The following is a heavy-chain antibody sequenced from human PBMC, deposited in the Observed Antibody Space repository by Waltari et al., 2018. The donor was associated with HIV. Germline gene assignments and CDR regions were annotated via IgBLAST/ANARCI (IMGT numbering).Heavy chain of an antibody. CDR2: INASGGT. CDR1: GGSSNNYY. Sequence: QVQLRESGPSLVKPSETLSLTGIVSGGSSNNYYWNWIRQPAGEGLAWLGRINASGGTNYNPSLKRRVTMSLDTSKIQFSLKLTSVTAADTAVYFCARETSGPTWRLCDAWGQGTLVTVSS. J-gene: IGHJ5*02. CDR3: ARETSGPTWRLCDA. V-gene: IGHV4-4*07. D-gene: IGHD1-26*01.